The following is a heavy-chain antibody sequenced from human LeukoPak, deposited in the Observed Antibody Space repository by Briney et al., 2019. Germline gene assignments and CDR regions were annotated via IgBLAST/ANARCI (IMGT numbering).Heavy chain of an antibody. CDR1: GGSFSGYY. CDR3: ARRTSRYCSSTSCYYFDL. Sequence: PSETLSLTCAVYGGSFSGYYWSWIRQPPGQGLEWIGEINHSGSTNYNPSLKSRVTISVDTSKNQFSLKLSSVTAADTAVYYCARRTSRYCSSTSCYYFDLWGRGTLVTVSS. CDR2: INHSGST. J-gene: IGHJ2*01. V-gene: IGHV4-34*01. D-gene: IGHD2-2*01.